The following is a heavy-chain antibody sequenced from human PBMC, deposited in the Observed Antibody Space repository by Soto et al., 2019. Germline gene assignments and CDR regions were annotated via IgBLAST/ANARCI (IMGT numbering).Heavy chain of an antibody. D-gene: IGHD3-22*01. V-gene: IGHV3-15*01. CDR2: IKGEADGGTT. Sequence: GGSLSLSCADSGFIVSNNSMTWVRQAPRKGLEWVGRIKGEADGGTTDYAAPVKGRITISRDHSKDTLYLQMNSLKTEDSAVYYCTTGLSNGYYNFDYWGQGTPVTVSS. CDR3: TTGLSNGYYNFDY. CDR1: GFIVSNNS. J-gene: IGHJ4*02.